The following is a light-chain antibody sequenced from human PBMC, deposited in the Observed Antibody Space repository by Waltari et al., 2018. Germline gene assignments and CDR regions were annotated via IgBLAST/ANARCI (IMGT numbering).Light chain of an antibody. CDR2: SAS. CDR1: QGIRTF. Sequence: DIQLTQSPSSLSASVGDRVTITCRVSQGIRTFLNWYRQKPGKVPKFLICSASNLQSGVPSRFSGSGSGTDFTLTISSLQPEDVAVYYCQQYFSTPYTFGQGTKLEIK. J-gene: IGKJ2*01. CDR3: QQYFSTPYT. V-gene: IGKV1-27*01.